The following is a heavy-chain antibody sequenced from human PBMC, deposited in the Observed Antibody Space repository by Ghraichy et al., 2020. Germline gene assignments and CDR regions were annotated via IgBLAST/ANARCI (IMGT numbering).Heavy chain of an antibody. CDR1: GFTFSDYY. CDR3: ARDPRSIAWNYFFDY. D-gene: IGHD1-7*01. CDR2: ISSSGSTI. V-gene: IGHV3-11*01. Sequence: GGSLRLSCAASGFTFSDYYMSWIRQAPGKGLEWVSYISSSGSTIYYADSVKGRFTISRDNAKNSLYLQMSSLRADDTAVYYCARDPRSIAWNYFFDYWGQGTLVTVSS. J-gene: IGHJ4*02.